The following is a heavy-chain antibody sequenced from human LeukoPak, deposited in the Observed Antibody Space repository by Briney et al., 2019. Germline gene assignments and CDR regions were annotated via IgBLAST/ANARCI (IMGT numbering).Heavy chain of an antibody. J-gene: IGHJ4*02. CDR3: ARALGGYFDY. CDR1: GGSISSGSYY. V-gene: IGHV4-61*02. CDR2: IYPSGST. D-gene: IGHD3-16*01. Sequence: SETLSLTCTVSGGSISSGSYYWSWIRQPAGKGLEWIGRIYPSGSTNYNPSLKSRVTISVDTSKNQFSLKLSSVTAADTAVYYCARALGGYFDYWGQGTLVTVSS.